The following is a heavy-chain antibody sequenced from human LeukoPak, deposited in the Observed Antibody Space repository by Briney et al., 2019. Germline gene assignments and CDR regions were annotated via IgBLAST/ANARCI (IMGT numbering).Heavy chain of an antibody. Sequence: SETLSLTCAVYGGSFSGYYWSWIRQPPGKGLEWIGEINHSGSTNYNPSLKSRVTISVDTSKNQFSLKLSSVTAADTAVYYCARGHNDSSGKIDYWGQGTLVTVSS. CDR2: INHSGST. V-gene: IGHV4-34*09. J-gene: IGHJ4*02. D-gene: IGHD3-22*01. CDR3: ARGHNDSSGKIDY. CDR1: GGSFSGYY.